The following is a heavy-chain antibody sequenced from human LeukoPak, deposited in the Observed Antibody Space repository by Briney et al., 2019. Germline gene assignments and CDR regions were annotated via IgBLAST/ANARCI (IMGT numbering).Heavy chain of an antibody. CDR1: GFTFSNAW. Sequence: GGSLRLSCAASGFTFSNAWMSWVRQAPGKGLEWVGRIKSKTDGGTTDYAAPVKGRFTISRDDSKSIAYLQMNSLKTEDTAVYYCTRRAVAGFYLNYYMDVWGKGTTVTVSS. V-gene: IGHV3-15*01. CDR3: TRRAVAGFYLNYYMDV. CDR2: IKSKTDGGTT. J-gene: IGHJ6*03. D-gene: IGHD6-19*01.